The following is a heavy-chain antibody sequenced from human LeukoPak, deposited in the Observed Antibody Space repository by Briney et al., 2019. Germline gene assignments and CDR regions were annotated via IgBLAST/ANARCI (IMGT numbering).Heavy chain of an antibody. CDR1: GGSISSYY. V-gene: IGHV4-59*01. D-gene: IGHD3-10*01. Sequence: SETLSLTCTVSGGSISSYYWSWIRQPPGKGLEWIGYIYYSGSTNYNPSLKSRATISVDTSNNQFSLKLTSVTAADTAVYYCARGPPGGQFDPWGQGTLVTVSS. J-gene: IGHJ5*02. CDR3: ARGPPGGQFDP. CDR2: IYYSGST.